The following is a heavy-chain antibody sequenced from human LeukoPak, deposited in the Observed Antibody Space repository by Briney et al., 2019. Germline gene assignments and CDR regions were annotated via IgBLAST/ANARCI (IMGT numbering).Heavy chain of an antibody. CDR1: GYTFTDYY. Sequence: GASVKVSCKASGYTFTDYYMHWVRQAPGQGLEWMGWINPNTGGTNYAQNFQARVTMTRDTSINTAYMELSSLRSDDTAVYYCARDIRSLTYYFDYWGQGTLVTVSS. D-gene: IGHD2-15*01. CDR3: ARDIRSLTYYFDY. J-gene: IGHJ4*02. CDR2: INPNTGGT. V-gene: IGHV1-2*02.